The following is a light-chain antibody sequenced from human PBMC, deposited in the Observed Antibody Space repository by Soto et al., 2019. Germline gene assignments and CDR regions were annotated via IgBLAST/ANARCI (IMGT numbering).Light chain of an antibody. CDR1: QSISNY. V-gene: IGKV1-39*01. Sequence: DMEMTQSPSSLSAFVGDRVTTTCRASQSISNYLNWYQHKPGKVPKLLIYAASSLQSGVPTRFSGSGSGTDFTLTINSLQPEDLATYYCQQSYGTPLTFGGGTKIEIK. CDR2: AAS. CDR3: QQSYGTPLT. J-gene: IGKJ4*01.